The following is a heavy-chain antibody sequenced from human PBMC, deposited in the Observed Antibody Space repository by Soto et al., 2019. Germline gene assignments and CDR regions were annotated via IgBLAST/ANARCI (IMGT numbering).Heavy chain of an antibody. D-gene: IGHD3-10*01. CDR1: GFTFSNAW. CDR2: IKSKTDGGTT. V-gene: IGHV3-15*01. CDR3: TTRYYGSGSYSEILFDY. Sequence: GGSLRLSCAASGFTFSNAWMSWVRQAPGKGLEWVGRIKSKTDGGTTDYAAPVKGRFTISRDDSKNTLYLQMNSLKTEDTAVYYCTTRYYGSGSYSEILFDYWGQGTLVT. J-gene: IGHJ4*02.